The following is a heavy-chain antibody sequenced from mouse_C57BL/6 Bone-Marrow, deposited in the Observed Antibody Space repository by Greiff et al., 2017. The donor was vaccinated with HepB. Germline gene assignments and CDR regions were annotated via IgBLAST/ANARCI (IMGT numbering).Heavy chain of an antibody. Sequence: QVQLQQSGAELARPGASVKLSCKASGYTFTSYGISWVKQRTGQGLEWIGEIYPRSGNTYYNEKFKGKATLTADKSSSTAYMELRSLTSEDSAVYFCARFSYDGYYVYAMDYWGQGTSVTVSS. CDR1: GYTFTSYG. CDR3: ARFSYDGYYVYAMDY. V-gene: IGHV1-81*01. J-gene: IGHJ4*01. D-gene: IGHD2-3*01. CDR2: IYPRSGNT.